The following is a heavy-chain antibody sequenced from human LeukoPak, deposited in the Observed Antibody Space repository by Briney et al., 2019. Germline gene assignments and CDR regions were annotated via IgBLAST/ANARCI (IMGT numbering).Heavy chain of an antibody. V-gene: IGHV1-46*01. CDR3: ASLGEWLRPDAFDI. D-gene: IGHD5-12*01. CDR1: GYTFSSNY. CDR2: VNPGGGGT. Sequence: ASVKVSCKASGYTFSSNYIHWVRQAPGQGLESMGIVNPGGGGTSYAQKFQGRVTMTRDTSTTTVYMELSSLRSEDTAVYYCASLGEWLRPDAFDIWGQGTMVTVSS. J-gene: IGHJ3*02.